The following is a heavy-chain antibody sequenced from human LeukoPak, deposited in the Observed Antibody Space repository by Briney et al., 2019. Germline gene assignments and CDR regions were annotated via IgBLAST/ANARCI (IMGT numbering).Heavy chain of an antibody. D-gene: IGHD4-23*01. J-gene: IGHJ3*02. CDR1: GGSISSYY. V-gene: IGHV4-59*12. Sequence: SETLSLTCTVSGGSISSYYWSWIRQPPGKGLEWIGYIYYSGSTNYNPSLKSRVTISVDTSKNQFSLKLSSVTAADTAVYYCAMNYGGNPGGIDAFDIWGQGIMVTVSS. CDR2: IYYSGST. CDR3: AMNYGGNPGGIDAFDI.